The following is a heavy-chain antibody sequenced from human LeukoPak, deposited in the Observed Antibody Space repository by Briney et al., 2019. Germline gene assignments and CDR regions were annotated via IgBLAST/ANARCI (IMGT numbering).Heavy chain of an antibody. D-gene: IGHD6-13*01. Sequence: SETLSLTCTVSGGSISSYYWSWIRQPPGKGLEWIGYIYYSGSTNYNPSLKSRVTISVDTSKNQFSLKLSSVTAADTAVYYCARAGRIAAAGTLGPPEVDYWGQGTLVTVSS. CDR1: GGSISSYY. J-gene: IGHJ4*02. V-gene: IGHV4-59*08. CDR3: ARAGRIAAAGTLGPPEVDY. CDR2: IYYSGST.